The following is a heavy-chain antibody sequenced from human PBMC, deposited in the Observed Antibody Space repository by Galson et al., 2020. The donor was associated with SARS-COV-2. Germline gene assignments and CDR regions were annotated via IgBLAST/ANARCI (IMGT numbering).Heavy chain of an antibody. CDR3: ARVSRDVTMLLMIATAASYYFDI. CDR1: AGSISGYY. CDR2: ITPTGST. Sequence: ASETLSLTCALSAGSISGYYWGWIRQSPGKGLEWIGEITPTGSTTNSTSLKSRVTIAKDTSKNQFSLRLRSVTAADTAMYFCARVSRDVTMLLMIATAASYYFDIWGQGSLGSVSS. V-gene: IGHV4-34*01. D-gene: IGHD3-10*02. J-gene: IGHJ4*02.